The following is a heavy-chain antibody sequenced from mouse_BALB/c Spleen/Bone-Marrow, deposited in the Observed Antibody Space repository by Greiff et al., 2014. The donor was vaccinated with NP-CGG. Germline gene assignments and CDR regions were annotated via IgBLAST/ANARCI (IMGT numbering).Heavy chain of an antibody. J-gene: IGHJ4*01. CDR3: VRQGFDGRDD. CDR2: IRSKSKNYAT. Sequence: EVQLEQSGVGLLPPKGSLKLSCAASGFTFNTYAMNRVRQAPGKGLEWVARIRSKSKNYATYYADSVKDRFHISRDDSQNMLYLQMNKVKTEDTAMYYCVRQGFDGRDDWGQGTSVTVSS. D-gene: IGHD3-3*01. V-gene: IGHV10-1*02. CDR1: GFTFNTYA.